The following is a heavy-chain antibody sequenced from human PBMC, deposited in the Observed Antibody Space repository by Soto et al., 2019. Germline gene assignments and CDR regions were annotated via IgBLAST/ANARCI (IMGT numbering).Heavy chain of an antibody. CDR3: AKDHHYESSGPY. CDR1: GFSFKDYA. CDR2: ISGSGGST. J-gene: IGHJ4*02. V-gene: IGHV3-23*01. Sequence: GGSLRLSCAASGFSFKDYAMSWVRQAPGKGLEWVSAISGSGGSTYYADSVKGRLTISRDNAKNMVSLQMKRLRAEDTAVYYCAKDHHYESSGPYWGQGTLVTVSS. D-gene: IGHD3-22*01.